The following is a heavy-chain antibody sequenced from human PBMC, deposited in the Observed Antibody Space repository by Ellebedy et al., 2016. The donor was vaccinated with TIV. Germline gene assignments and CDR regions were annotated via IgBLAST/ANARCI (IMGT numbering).Heavy chain of an antibody. D-gene: IGHD2-15*01. V-gene: IGHV3-23*01. CDR2: IGGGGTT. CDR3: VKRDINSYPYYFDF. J-gene: IGHJ4*02. Sequence: GESLKISCEASGFTFSNYAMSWVRRAPGKGLEWVSAIGGGGTTYYADSAKGRFTISRDNSKNTMYLQMNSLRAEDTAVYYCVKRDINSYPYYFDFWGQGTLVTVSS. CDR1: GFTFSNYA.